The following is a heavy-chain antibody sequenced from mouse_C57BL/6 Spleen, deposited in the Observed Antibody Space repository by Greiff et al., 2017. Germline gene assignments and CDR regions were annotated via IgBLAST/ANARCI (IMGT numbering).Heavy chain of an antibody. D-gene: IGHD2-3*01. CDR2: IDPSDSET. CDR3: ARTPDGYYVDS. CDR1: GYTFTSYW. Sequence: QVQLQQPGAELVRPGSSVKLSCKASGYTFTSYWMHWVKQRPIQGLEWIGNIDPSDSETHYNQKFKDKATLTVDKSSSTAYMQLSSLKSEDSAVYYCARTPDGYYVDSWGQGTTLTVSS. V-gene: IGHV1-52*01. J-gene: IGHJ2*01.